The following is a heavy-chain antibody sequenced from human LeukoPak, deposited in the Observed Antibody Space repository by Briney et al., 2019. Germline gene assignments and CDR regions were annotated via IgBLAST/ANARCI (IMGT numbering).Heavy chain of an antibody. CDR1: GYPFNNYD. D-gene: IGHD4-17*01. J-gene: IGHJ5*02. V-gene: IGHV1-8*01. CDR2: MNPHSGKT. CDR3: ARLSSHYGDYKVDP. Sequence: VASVKVSCKASGYPFNNYDINWVRQATGQGLEWMGWMNPHSGKTGYAQNFQGRVTMTRDTSISTAYMELGSLRSEDTAVYYCARLSSHYGDYKVDPWGQGTLVTVSS.